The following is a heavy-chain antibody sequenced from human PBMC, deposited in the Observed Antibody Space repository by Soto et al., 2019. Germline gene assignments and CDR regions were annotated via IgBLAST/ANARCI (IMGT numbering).Heavy chain of an antibody. CDR3: AGGVELRIDYYYGMDV. CDR2: IIPIFGTA. CDR1: GGTFSSYA. Sequence: QVQLVQSGAEVKKPGSSVKVSCKASGGTFSSYAISWVRQAPGQGLEWMGGIIPIFGTANYAQKFQGRVTITEDESTSTGYRELSSLRSEDTAVYYCAGGVELRIDYYYGMDVWGQGTTVTVSS. J-gene: IGHJ6*02. V-gene: IGHV1-69*01. D-gene: IGHD1-7*01.